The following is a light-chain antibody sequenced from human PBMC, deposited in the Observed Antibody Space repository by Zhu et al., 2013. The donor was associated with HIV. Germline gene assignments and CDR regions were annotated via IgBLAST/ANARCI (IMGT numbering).Light chain of an antibody. J-gene: IGKJ2*01. CDR2: AAA. V-gene: IGKV1-27*01. CDR1: QDISSY. CDR3: QKYNSAPPYT. Sequence: DIQMTQSPSSLSASVGDRVTITCRASQDISSYLAWYQQKSGKVPKLLIYAAATLHSGVPSRFSGSGSGTDFTLTISSLQPEDVATYYCQKYNSAPPYTFGQGTKLEIK.